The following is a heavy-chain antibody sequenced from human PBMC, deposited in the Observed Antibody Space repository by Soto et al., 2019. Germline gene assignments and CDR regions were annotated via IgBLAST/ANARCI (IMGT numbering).Heavy chain of an antibody. V-gene: IGHV3-48*03. Sequence: XGSLRPSFAAAGVTFSSYEMNWVRQAPGKGLEWVSYISSSGSTIYYADSVEGRFTISRDNAKNSLYLQMNSLRAEDTAVYYCAREGYDSSGYTDAFDIWGKGTMVTVSS. CDR1: GVTFSSYE. D-gene: IGHD3-22*01. CDR3: AREGYDSSGYTDAFDI. J-gene: IGHJ3*02. CDR2: ISSSGSTI.